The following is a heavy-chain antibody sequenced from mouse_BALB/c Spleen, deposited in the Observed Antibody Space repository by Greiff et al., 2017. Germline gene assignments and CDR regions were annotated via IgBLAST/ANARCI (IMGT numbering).Heavy chain of an antibody. D-gene: IGHD1-1*01. Sequence: VQLQQSGPELVKPGALVKISCKASGYTFTSYDINWVKQRPGQGLEWIGWIYPGDGSTKYNEKFKGKATLTADTSSNTAYMQLSSLTSEDSAVYYCARDYGSEYFDYWGQGTTLTVSS. CDR1: GYTFTSYD. CDR2: IYPGDGST. CDR3: ARDYGSEYFDY. J-gene: IGHJ2*01. V-gene: IGHV1S56*01.